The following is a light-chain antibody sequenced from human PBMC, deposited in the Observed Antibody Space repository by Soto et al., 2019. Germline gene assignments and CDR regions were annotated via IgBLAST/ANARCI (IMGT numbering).Light chain of an antibody. Sequence: AIQMTQSPSSLSASVGDRVTITCRASQGIGNDLGWYQQKPGKAPLLLIFDSSSLQTGDPSRFSGSGSGTDFTLTISNLQPEDFATYYCLQDYSYPRTFGQGTKLEI. CDR2: DSS. V-gene: IGKV1-6*01. CDR3: LQDYSYPRT. CDR1: QGIGND. J-gene: IGKJ2*01.